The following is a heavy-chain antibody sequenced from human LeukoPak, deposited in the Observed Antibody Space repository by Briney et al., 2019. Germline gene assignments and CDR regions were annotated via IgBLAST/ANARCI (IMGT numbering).Heavy chain of an antibody. Sequence: PGASLRLSCAASGFTFSTYWMHWVRQTPGKGLVWVSRINSDGSSTSYADSVKGRFTISRDNAKNTLYLEMNSLRAEDTAVYYCTREFWTAATGIDYWDQGTLVTVST. CDR2: INSDGSST. J-gene: IGHJ4*02. D-gene: IGHD6-13*01. CDR1: GFTFSTYW. CDR3: TREFWTAATGIDY. V-gene: IGHV3-74*01.